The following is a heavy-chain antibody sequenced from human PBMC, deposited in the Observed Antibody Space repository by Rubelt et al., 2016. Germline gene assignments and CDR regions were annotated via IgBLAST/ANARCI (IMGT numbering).Heavy chain of an antibody. CDR1: GGSISSGGYY. D-gene: IGHD3-16*01. CDR2: IYYSGST. Sequence: QVQLQESGPGLVKPSQTLSLTCTVSGGSISSGGYYWSWIRQHPGKGLEWIGYIYYSGSTYYNPSLKSRVAVSVDTSKNQFSLGLISVTAADAAVYYGAILRRATLAAAGGYWGPGTLVTVSS. J-gene: IGHJ4*02. CDR3: AILRRATLAAAGGY. V-gene: IGHV4-31*03.